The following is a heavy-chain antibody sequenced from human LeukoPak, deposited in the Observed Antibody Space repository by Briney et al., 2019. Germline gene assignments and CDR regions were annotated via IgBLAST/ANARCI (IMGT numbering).Heavy chain of an antibody. Sequence: ASVKVSCKASGYTFTGYYMHWVRQAPGQGVEWMGWINPNSGGTNCAQKFQGRVTMTRDTSISTAYMELSRLRSDDTAVYYCASFDSSGYYYYFDYWGQGTLVTVSS. J-gene: IGHJ4*02. CDR2: INPNSGGT. D-gene: IGHD3-22*01. V-gene: IGHV1-2*02. CDR1: GYTFTGYY. CDR3: ASFDSSGYYYYFDY.